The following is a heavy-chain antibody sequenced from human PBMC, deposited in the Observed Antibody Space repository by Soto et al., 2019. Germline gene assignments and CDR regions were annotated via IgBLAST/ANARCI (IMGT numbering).Heavy chain of an antibody. D-gene: IGHD3-10*01. V-gene: IGHV4-34*01. CDR1: GGSFSGYY. Sequence: SETLSLTCAVYGGSFSGYYCSWIRQPPGKGLEWIGEINHSGSTNYNPSLKSRVTISVDTSKNQFSLKLSSVTAADTAVYYCARGLRYYYGSGSLKYFDYWGQGTLVTVSS. CDR2: INHSGST. CDR3: ARGLRYYYGSGSLKYFDY. J-gene: IGHJ4*02.